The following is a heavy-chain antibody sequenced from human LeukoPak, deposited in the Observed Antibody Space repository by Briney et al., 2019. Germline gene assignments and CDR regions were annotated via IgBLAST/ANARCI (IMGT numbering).Heavy chain of an antibody. CDR1: GFNLNNYW. CDR2: IKKEGSET. J-gene: IGHJ5*02. Sequence: GGSLRLSCAASGFNLNNYWMNWVRQAPGKGLEWVANIKKEGSETYYVDSVKGRFTISRDNAKNSLYLQMNSLRGEDTAVYYCARALTGDDCSWGQGTLVTVSS. D-gene: IGHD2-21*02. CDR3: ARALTGDDCS. V-gene: IGHV3-7*01.